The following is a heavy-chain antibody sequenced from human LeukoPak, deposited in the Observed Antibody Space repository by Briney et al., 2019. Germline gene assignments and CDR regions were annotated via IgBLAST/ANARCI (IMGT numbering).Heavy chain of an antibody. CDR2: ISAYNGNT. Sequence: GASVKVSCKASGYTFTSYGISWVRQAPGQGLEWMGWISAYNGNTNYAQKLQGRVTMTTDTSTSTAYMELRSLRSDDTAVYYCARDRLNYYGSGSYRYWGQGTLVTVSS. J-gene: IGHJ4*02. V-gene: IGHV1-18*01. CDR1: GYTFTSYG. CDR3: ARDRLNYYGSGSYRY. D-gene: IGHD3-10*01.